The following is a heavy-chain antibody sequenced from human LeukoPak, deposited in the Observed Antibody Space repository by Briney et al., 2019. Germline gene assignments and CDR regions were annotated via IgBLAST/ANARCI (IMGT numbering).Heavy chain of an antibody. D-gene: IGHD3-22*01. V-gene: IGHV1-18*01. Sequence: ASVKVSCKASGYTCTSYGISWVRQAPGQGLEWMGWISAYNGNTNYAQKLQGRVTMTTDTSTSTAYTELRSLRSDDTAVYYCARDNYYDSSGYYGPAEYFQHWGQGTLVTVSS. J-gene: IGHJ1*01. CDR1: GYTCTSYG. CDR3: ARDNYYDSSGYYGPAEYFQH. CDR2: ISAYNGNT.